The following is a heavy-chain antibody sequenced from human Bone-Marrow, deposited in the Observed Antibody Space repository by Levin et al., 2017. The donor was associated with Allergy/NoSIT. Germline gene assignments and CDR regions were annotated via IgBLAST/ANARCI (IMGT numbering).Heavy chain of an antibody. CDR3: AKDFMSGSHALDY. V-gene: IGHV1-2*02. J-gene: IGHJ4*02. Sequence: GESLKISCKTSGYTFTNYYIHWVRQAPGQGLEWMGWVNPNTGDTKFAPKFQGRVTMTRDTSISTAYLELSWLRSDDTAVYYCAKDFMSGSHALDYWGQGTLVTVSS. CDR1: GYTFTNYY. CDR2: VNPNTGDT. D-gene: IGHD3-10*01.